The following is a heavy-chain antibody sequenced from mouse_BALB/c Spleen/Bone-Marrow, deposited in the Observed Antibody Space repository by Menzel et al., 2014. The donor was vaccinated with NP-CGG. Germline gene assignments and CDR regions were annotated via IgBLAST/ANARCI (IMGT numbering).Heavy chain of an antibody. CDR3: ARTPPRFFAMDY. J-gene: IGHJ4*01. CDR1: GFSLTSYG. V-gene: IGHV2-9*02. CDR2: IWAGGST. Sequence: QVQLQQSGPGLVAPSQSLSITCTVSGFSLTSYGVHWVRQPPGKGLEWLGVIWAGGSTNYNSALLSRLSISKDNSKSQVFIKMNSLQPNDTAMYYCARTPPRFFAMDYWGQGTSVTVSS.